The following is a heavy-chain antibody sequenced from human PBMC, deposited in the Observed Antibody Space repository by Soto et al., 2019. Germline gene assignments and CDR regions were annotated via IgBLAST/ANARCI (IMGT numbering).Heavy chain of an antibody. CDR1: GSTFSNYA. Sequence: EVQLLESGGGLVQPGGSLGLSCASSGSTFSNYAMTWVRQAPGKGLAWVSTISGSGSATYYADSVKGRFTISRDNSKDTLYLEMNSLRAEDTAVYYCAKDPRLELRGVDSWGQGTLVTVSA. CDR2: ISGSGSAT. D-gene: IGHD1-7*01. CDR3: AKDPRLELRGVDS. J-gene: IGHJ4*02. V-gene: IGHV3-23*01.